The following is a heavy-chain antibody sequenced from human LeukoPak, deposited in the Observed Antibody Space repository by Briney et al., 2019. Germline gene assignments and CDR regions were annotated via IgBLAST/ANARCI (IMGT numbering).Heavy chain of an antibody. CDR2: IYYSGST. Sequence: SETLSLTCAVSGYSISSGYYWGWIRQPPGKGLEWIGSIYYSGSTYYNPSLKSRVTISVDTSKNQFSLKLSSVTAADTAVYYCARRWSGYDFGTLDYWGQGTLVTVSS. D-gene: IGHD5-12*01. CDR1: GYSISSGYY. V-gene: IGHV4-38-2*01. J-gene: IGHJ4*02. CDR3: ARRWSGYDFGTLDY.